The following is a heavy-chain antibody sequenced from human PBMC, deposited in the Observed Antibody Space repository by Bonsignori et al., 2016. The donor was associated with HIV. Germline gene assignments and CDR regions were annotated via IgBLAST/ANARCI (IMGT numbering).Heavy chain of an antibody. J-gene: IGHJ4*02. V-gene: IGHV4-4*07. Sequence: RQAPGKGLEWIGRIYTSGSTNYNPSLKSRVTMSVDTSKNQFSLKLSSVTAADTAVYYCARDPDTAMDPSYWGQGTLVTVSS. CDR2: IYTSGST. CDR3: ARDPDTAMDPSY. D-gene: IGHD5-18*01.